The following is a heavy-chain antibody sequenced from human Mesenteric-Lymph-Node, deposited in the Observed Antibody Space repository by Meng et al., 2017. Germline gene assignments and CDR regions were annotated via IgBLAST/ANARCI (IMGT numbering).Heavy chain of an antibody. V-gene: IGHV4-39*07. D-gene: IGHD6-13*01. CDR1: GGSISSSSYY. Sequence: SETLSLTCTVSGGSISSSSYYWGWIRQPPGKGLEWIGSIYYSGSTYYNPSLKSRVTISVDTSKNQFSLKLSSVTAADTAVYYCARGTRGYSSSWYAWFDPWGQGTLVTVSS. J-gene: IGHJ5*02. CDR3: ARGTRGYSSSWYAWFDP. CDR2: IYYSGST.